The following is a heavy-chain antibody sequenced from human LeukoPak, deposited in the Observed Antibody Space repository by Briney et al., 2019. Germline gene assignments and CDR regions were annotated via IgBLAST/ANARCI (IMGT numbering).Heavy chain of an antibody. CDR1: GFTFSSYG. J-gene: IGHJ3*02. CDR3: ARGFVYSSSGVGCRGAFDI. CDR2: ISYDGSNK. Sequence: PGGSLRLSCAASGFTFSSYGMHWVRQAPGKGLEWVAVISYDGSNKYYADSVKGRFTISRGNSKNTLYLQMNSLRAEDTAVYYCARGFVYSSSGVGCRGAFDIWGQGTVVTV. V-gene: IGHV3-30*03. D-gene: IGHD6-13*01.